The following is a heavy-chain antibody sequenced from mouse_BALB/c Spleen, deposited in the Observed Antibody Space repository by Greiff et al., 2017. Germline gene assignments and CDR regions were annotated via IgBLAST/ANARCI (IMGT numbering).Heavy chain of an antibody. Sequence: EVQGVESGGGLVQPGGSRKLSCAASGFTFSSFGMHWVRQAPEKGLEWVAYISSGSSTIYYADTVKGRFTISRDNPKNTLFLQMTSLRSEDTAMYYCASPDGYHGGYAMDYWGQGTSVTVSS. J-gene: IGHJ4*01. CDR1: GFTFSSFG. CDR3: ASPDGYHGGYAMDY. D-gene: IGHD2-3*01. V-gene: IGHV5-17*02. CDR2: ISSGSSTI.